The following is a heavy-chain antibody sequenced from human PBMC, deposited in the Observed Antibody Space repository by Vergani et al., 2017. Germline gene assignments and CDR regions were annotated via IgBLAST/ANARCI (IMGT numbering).Heavy chain of an antibody. D-gene: IGHD6-19*01. Sequence: QVQLQESGPGLEEPSETLSLTCTVSGGPISSYYWRWIRQPPGKGLEWIGYIDYSGSTNYNPSLKSRVTISVDTSKNQLSLKLSSVTAADTAVYYCARGGVAVAATKGGTGYFDYWGQGTLVTVSS. CDR1: GGPISSYY. V-gene: IGHV4-59*01. J-gene: IGHJ4*02. CDR2: IDYSGST. CDR3: ARGGVAVAATKGGTGYFDY.